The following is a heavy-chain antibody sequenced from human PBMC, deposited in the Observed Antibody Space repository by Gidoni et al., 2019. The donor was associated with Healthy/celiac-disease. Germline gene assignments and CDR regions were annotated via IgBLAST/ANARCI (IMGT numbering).Heavy chain of an antibody. CDR3: AGYGGSYRFDY. CDR1: GCSISSYY. D-gene: IGHD1-26*01. J-gene: IGHJ4*02. Sequence: QVQLQESGPGLVKPSETLSLTCTVSGCSISSYYWSWIRQPPGQGLEWIGYICYSWSTNYNPYLKIRVTISGDTSKNQFSLKLSSVTAADTAVYYCAGYGGSYRFDYWGQGTLVTVSS. V-gene: IGHV4-59*01. CDR2: ICYSWST.